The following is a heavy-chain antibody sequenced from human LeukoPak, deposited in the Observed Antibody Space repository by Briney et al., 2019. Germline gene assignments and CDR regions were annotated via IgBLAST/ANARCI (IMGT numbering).Heavy chain of an antibody. V-gene: IGHV4-59*12. CDR2: IYYSGST. D-gene: IGHD6-13*01. CDR1: GGSISSYY. Sequence: PSETLSLTCTVSGGSISSYYWSWIRQPPGKGLEWIGYIYYSGSTNYNPSLKSRVTMSVDTSKNQFSLTLSSVTAADTAVYYCAGRVAAAGTEYFQHWGQGTLVTVSS. CDR3: AGRVAAAGTEYFQH. J-gene: IGHJ1*01.